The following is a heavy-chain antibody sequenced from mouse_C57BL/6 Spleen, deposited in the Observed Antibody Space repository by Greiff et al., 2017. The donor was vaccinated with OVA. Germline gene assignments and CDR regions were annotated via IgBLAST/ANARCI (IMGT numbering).Heavy chain of an antibody. D-gene: IGHD2-3*01. Sequence: EVQLQESGPGLVKPSQSLSLTCSVTGYSITSGYYWNWIRQFPGNKLEWMGYISYDGSNNYNPSLKNRISITRDTSKNQFFLKLNSVTTEDTATYYCARRGDYEGFAYWGQGTLVTVSA. V-gene: IGHV3-6*01. CDR3: ARRGDYEGFAY. CDR2: ISYDGSN. J-gene: IGHJ3*01. CDR1: GYSITSGYY.